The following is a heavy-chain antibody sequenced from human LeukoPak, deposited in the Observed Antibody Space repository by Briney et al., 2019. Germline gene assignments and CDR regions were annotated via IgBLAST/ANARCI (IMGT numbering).Heavy chain of an antibody. Sequence: PSETLSLTCAVYGGSFSGYYWSWIRQPPGKGLEWIGEINHSGSTNYNPSLKSRVTISVDTSKSQFSLKLSSVTAADTAVYYCARGPYSSSSDYYYYGMDVWGQGTTVTVSS. CDR3: ARGPYSSSSDYYYYGMDV. CDR2: INHSGST. V-gene: IGHV4-34*01. J-gene: IGHJ6*02. D-gene: IGHD6-13*01. CDR1: GGSFSGYY.